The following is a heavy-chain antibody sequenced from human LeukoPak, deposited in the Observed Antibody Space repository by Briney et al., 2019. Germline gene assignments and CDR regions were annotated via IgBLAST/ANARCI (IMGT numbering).Heavy chain of an antibody. Sequence: ASVMVSCKASGYTFTGYYIHWVRQAAGQGLEWMGWNNPNSGDTKYAQKFQGRVTMTRDTSISTAYMELNSLRSDDTAVYYCARYCSTATCSEGDVYWGQGTLVTVSS. CDR3: ARYCSTATCSEGDVY. D-gene: IGHD2-2*01. CDR2: NNPNSGDT. J-gene: IGHJ4*02. CDR1: GYTFTGYY. V-gene: IGHV1-2*02.